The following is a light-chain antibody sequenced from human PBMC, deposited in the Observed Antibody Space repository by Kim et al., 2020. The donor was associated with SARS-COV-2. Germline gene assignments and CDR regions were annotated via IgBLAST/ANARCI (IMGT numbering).Light chain of an antibody. Sequence: VSPRERATLSCRASESVRRNVALYQQKTGQAPRLLIYGGSTRATGIPAKFSGSGSGTEFTLTINSLQSDDSAVYYCQQYSNWPPYSFGLGTKLEI. CDR3: QQYSNWPPYS. CDR1: ESVRRN. V-gene: IGKV3-15*01. CDR2: GGS. J-gene: IGKJ2*03.